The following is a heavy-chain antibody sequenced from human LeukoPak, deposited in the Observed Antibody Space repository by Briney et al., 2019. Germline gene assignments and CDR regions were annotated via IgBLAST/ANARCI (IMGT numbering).Heavy chain of an antibody. D-gene: IGHD3-10*01. Sequence: ASVKVSCKASGYTFTGYYMHWVRQAPGQGLEWMGRINPNSGGTNYAQKFQGRVTITRDTSISTAYMELSRLRSDDTAVYYCARDPDYTITMVRGSPGDYWGQGTLVTVSS. CDR2: INPNSGGT. V-gene: IGHV1-2*06. CDR1: GYTFTGYY. CDR3: ARDPDYTITMVRGSPGDY. J-gene: IGHJ4*02.